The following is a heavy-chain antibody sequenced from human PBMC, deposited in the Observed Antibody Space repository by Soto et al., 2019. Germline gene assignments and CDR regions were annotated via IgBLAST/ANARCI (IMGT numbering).Heavy chain of an antibody. CDR2: ISHDGSDR. V-gene: IGHV3-30*18. D-gene: IGHD3-16*01. CDR1: GFTFSNYG. J-gene: IGHJ5*02. Sequence: QVLLVESGGGVVQPGRSLRLSCAASGFTFSNYGMHWVRQTPGKGLEWVAAISHDGSDRNYADSVKGRFTISRDNSKNTLYLQMNSLRTEDTAVYYCAKDWGWLNWFDPWGQGTLVTVSS. CDR3: AKDWGWLNWFDP.